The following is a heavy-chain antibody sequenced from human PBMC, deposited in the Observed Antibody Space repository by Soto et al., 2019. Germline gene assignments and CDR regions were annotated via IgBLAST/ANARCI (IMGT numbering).Heavy chain of an antibody. V-gene: IGHV1-18*04. CDR2: VSAYNGNT. CDR3: ASNFYGGAYYYYYGMDV. J-gene: IGHJ6*02. CDR1: GYTFTSYG. D-gene: IGHD3-3*01. Sequence: ASVEVACKASGYTFTSYGISWVLEAPGQGLEWMGWVSAYNGNTNYAQKLQGRVTMTTDTSTSTAYMELRSLRSDDTAVYYCASNFYGGAYYYYYGMDVWRQGTTVTASS.